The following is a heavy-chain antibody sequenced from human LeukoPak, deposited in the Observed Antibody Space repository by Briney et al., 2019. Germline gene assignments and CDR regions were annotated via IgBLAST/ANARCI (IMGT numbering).Heavy chain of an antibody. CDR3: ARVGDYYDSSGYYLFDY. J-gene: IGHJ4*02. Sequence: PLQTLSLTCTVSGGSISSGDYYWSWIRQPPGKGLEWIGYIYYSGSTYYNPSLKSRVTISVDTSKNQFSLKLSSVTAADTAVYYCARVGDYYDSSGYYLFDYWGQGTLVTVSS. D-gene: IGHD3-22*01. CDR1: GGSISSGDYY. CDR2: IYYSGST. V-gene: IGHV4-30-4*01.